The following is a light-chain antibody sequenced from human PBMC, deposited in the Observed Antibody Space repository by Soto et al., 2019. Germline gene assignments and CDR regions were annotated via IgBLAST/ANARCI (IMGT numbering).Light chain of an antibody. Sequence: QSVLTQPRSVSGSPGQSVTISCTGTSSDVGGYNYVSWYQQHPGKAPKLMICDVSKRPSGVPDRFSGSKSGNTASLTISGLQAEDEADYYCGSYAGGPYVFGTGTKVTVL. CDR2: DVS. CDR1: SSDVGGYNY. J-gene: IGLJ1*01. CDR3: GSYAGGPYV. V-gene: IGLV2-11*01.